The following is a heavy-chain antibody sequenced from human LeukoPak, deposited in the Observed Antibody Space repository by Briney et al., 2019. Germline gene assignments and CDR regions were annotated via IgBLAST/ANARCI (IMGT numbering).Heavy chain of an antibody. J-gene: IGHJ4*02. Sequence: SETLSLTFAVYGGSFIGSYCSCIRQPPRKGLELIVEINHSGSTNYNPSIKSRVTISVDTSKNQFSLMLSSVTAADTAVYYCARGRARMTRAYFDYWGQGTLVTVSS. CDR2: INHSGST. CDR1: GGSFIGSY. V-gene: IGHV4-34*01. D-gene: IGHD5-12*01. CDR3: ARGRARMTRAYFDY.